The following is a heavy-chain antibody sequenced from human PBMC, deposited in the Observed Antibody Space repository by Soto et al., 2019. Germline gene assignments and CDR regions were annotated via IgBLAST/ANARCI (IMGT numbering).Heavy chain of an antibody. CDR3: AGYYYASGNYQGNLDY. Sequence: SETLSLTCAVSGGSISSGGYSWSWIRQPLGKGLEWIGYIYHSGSTNYNPSLKSRVIISVDKSKNQSSLKLTSMTAADTAVYYCAGYYYASGNYQGNLDYWGQGTLVTVSS. CDR2: IYHSGST. CDR1: GGSISSGGYS. J-gene: IGHJ4*02. D-gene: IGHD3-10*01. V-gene: IGHV4-30-2*01.